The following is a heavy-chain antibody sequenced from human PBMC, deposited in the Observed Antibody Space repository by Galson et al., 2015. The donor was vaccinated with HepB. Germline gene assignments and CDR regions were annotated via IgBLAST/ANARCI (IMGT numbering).Heavy chain of an antibody. V-gene: IGHV1-69*06. Sequence: SVKVSCKASGGTFINYAIDWLRQAPGQGLEWMGGITPIFGTGNGAEKFRDRITITADKSTNTAYMELNNLRSEDTAVYYCARGYDSGNFYYRYWGQGTLVTVSP. D-gene: IGHD3-10*01. CDR3: ARGYDSGNFYYRY. CDR1: GGTFINYA. CDR2: ITPIFGTG. J-gene: IGHJ4*02.